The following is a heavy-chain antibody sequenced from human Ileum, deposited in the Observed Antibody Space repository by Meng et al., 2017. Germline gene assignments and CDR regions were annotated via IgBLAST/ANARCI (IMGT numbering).Heavy chain of an antibody. D-gene: IGHD4-23*01. CDR3: ARDTVGTTLGDY. CDR1: GYIFTRYG. V-gene: IGHV1-18*01. Sequence: QVQLVQSGAEVKKPGASVKVSCKASGYIFTRYGIGWVRQAPGQGLEWTGWISAYSGNTKYAQKLQGRVTMTTDTSTSTAYMELRNLRSDDTAVYYCARDTVGTTLGDYWGQGTLVTVSS. J-gene: IGHJ4*02. CDR2: ISAYSGNT.